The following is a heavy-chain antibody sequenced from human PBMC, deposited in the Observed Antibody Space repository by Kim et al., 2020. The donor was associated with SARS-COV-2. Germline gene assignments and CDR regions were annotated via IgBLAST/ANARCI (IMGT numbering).Heavy chain of an antibody. V-gene: IGHV1-2*06. CDR3: ARVRPQDGPVWFGELFDY. D-gene: IGHD3-10*01. CDR2: INPNSGGT. CDR1: GYTFTCYY. J-gene: IGHJ4*02. Sequence: ASVKVSCKASGYTFTCYYMHWVRQAPGQGLEWMGRINPNSGGTNYAQKFQGRVTMTRDTSISTAYMELSRLRSDDTAVYYCARVRPQDGPVWFGELFDYWGQGTLVTVSS.